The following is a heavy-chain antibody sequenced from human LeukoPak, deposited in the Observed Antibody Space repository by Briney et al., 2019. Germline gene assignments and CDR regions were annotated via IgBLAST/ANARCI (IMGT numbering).Heavy chain of an antibody. V-gene: IGHV3-23*01. CDR3: AKAGRHGNSHFYYFDY. D-gene: IGHD4-23*01. CDR2: ISGDGGST. J-gene: IGHJ4*02. CDR1: GYTFSNYA. Sequence: PGGSLRLSCAAPGYTFSNYAMTWVRQAPGKGLEWVSAISGDGGSTYYADSGKGRFTISRDNSKTTLFLQIISLTAEDTAIYYCAKAGRHGNSHFYYFDYWGQGTLVTVSS.